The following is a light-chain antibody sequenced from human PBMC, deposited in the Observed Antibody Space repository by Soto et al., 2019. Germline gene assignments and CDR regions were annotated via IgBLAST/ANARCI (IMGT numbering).Light chain of an antibody. V-gene: IGKV3-11*01. CDR3: QQRSNWLIT. J-gene: IGKJ5*01. CDR1: QSVSSY. CDR2: DAS. Sequence: EIVLTQSPATLSLSPGERATLSCRASQSVSSYLAWYQQNPGQAPRLLIYDASNRATGIPARFSGSGSGTDFTLTISSLEPEDLAVYYGQQRSNWLITFGQGTRLEIK.